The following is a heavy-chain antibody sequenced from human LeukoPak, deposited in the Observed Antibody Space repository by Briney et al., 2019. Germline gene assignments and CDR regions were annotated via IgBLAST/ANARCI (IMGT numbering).Heavy chain of an antibody. J-gene: IGHJ3*02. V-gene: IGHV1-46*01. D-gene: IGHD1-1*01. Sequence: ASVKVSCKASGYTFTSYYMHWVRQAPGQGLEGMGIINPSGGSTSYAQKFQGRVTMTRDMSTSTVYMELSSLRSEDTAVYYCARGGVKRASAFDIWGQGTMVTVSS. CDR2: INPSGGST. CDR3: ARGGVKRASAFDI. CDR1: GYTFTSYY.